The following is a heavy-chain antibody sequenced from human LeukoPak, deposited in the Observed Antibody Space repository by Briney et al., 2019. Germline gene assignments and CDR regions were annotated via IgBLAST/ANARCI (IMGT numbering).Heavy chain of an antibody. Sequence: GASVKVSCKASGGTFSSYAISWVRQAPGQGLEWMGWMNPNSGNTGYAQKFQGRVTMTRNTSISTAYMELSSLRSEDTAVYYCARVGVRFLEWLYYWGQGTLVTVSS. V-gene: IGHV1-8*02. J-gene: IGHJ4*02. D-gene: IGHD3-3*01. CDR1: GGTFSSYA. CDR2: MNPNSGNT. CDR3: ARVGVRFLEWLYY.